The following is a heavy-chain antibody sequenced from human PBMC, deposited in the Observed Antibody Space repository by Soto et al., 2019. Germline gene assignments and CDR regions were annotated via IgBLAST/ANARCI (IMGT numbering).Heavy chain of an antibody. CDR2: IIPVSGTA. CDR1: GGTFSSSV. CDR3: ATVDRSVALVGWFDP. D-gene: IGHD2-8*02. J-gene: IGHJ5*02. Sequence: QVHLEQSGAEVKKPGSSVKVSCKFSGGTFSSSVIIWVRQAPGQGLEWMGGIIPVSGTANYAQKFHGRVTISADAATNTAYMELSSVRFDDTAVYYCATVDRSVALVGWFDPWGQGTLVTVS. V-gene: IGHV1-69*01.